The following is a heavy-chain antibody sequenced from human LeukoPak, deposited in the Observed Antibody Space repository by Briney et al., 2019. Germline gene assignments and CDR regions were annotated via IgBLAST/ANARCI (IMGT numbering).Heavy chain of an antibody. D-gene: IGHD3-22*01. CDR1: GFTVSGNY. V-gene: IGHV3-66*01. CDR3: ARGHYDNPGRAFDI. CDR2: IYSGGST. Sequence: GGSLRLSCAASGFTVSGNYMSWVRQAPGKGLEWASVIYSGGSTYYADSVKGRFTISRDNSKNTLYLQMNSLRAEDTAVYYCARGHYDNPGRAFDIWGQGTMVTVSS. J-gene: IGHJ3*02.